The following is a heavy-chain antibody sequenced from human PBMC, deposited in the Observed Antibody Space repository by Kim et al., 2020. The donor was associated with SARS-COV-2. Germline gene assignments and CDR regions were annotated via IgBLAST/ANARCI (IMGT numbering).Heavy chain of an antibody. D-gene: IGHD2-21*01. CDR3: AKFHSNCGNDAFDI. Sequence: GGSLRLSCAASGFTFSNYAMSWVRQAPGKGLEWVSYIRGGGAVTHYAGSVKGRCTISRDNFKNILNLQLDSLRAEDTAVYYCAKFHSNCGNDAFDIWG. J-gene: IGHJ3*02. CDR1: GFTFSNYA. CDR2: IRGGGAVT. V-gene: IGHV3-23*01.